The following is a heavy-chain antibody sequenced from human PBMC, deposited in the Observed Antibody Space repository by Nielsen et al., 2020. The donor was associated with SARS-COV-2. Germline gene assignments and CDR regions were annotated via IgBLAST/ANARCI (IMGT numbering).Heavy chain of an antibody. CDR3: ARGGVVLPAAIPFDP. J-gene: IGHJ5*02. V-gene: IGHV3-7*03. CDR1: GFTFSSYW. CDR2: IKQDGSEK. Sequence: GESLKISCAASGFTFSSYWMSWVRQAPGKGLEWVANIKQDGSEKSYVDSVKGRFTISRDNAKNSLYLHMNSLRAEDTAVYYCARGGVVLPAAIPFDPWGQGTLATVSS. D-gene: IGHD2-2*01.